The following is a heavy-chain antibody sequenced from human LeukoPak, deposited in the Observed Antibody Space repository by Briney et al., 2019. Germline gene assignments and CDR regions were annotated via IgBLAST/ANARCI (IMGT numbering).Heavy chain of an antibody. CDR2: ISGSSSHT. D-gene: IGHD3-22*01. CDR3: ARFELDSGGYATNFDS. CDR1: GFSFSDYY. V-gene: IGHV3-11*06. Sequence: RGSLRLSCVVSGFSFSDYYMNWIRQTPGKGLEWLSYISGSSSHTLYADSVKGRFTISRDNAKNSLYLQMSSLRAGDTAVYYCARFELDSGGYATNFDSWGQGTLVTVSS. J-gene: IGHJ4*02.